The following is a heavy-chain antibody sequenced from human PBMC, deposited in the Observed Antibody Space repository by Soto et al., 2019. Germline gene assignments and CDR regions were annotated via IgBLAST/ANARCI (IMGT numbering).Heavy chain of an antibody. Sequence: QVQLQESGPGLVKPSQTLSLTCTVSGGSISSGDYYWSWIRQPPGKGLEWIGYIYYSGSTYYNPSLKSRVTISVDTSKNQFSLKLSSVTAADTAVYCCASGTYYYDSSGYFFDYWGQGTLVTVSS. V-gene: IGHV4-30-4*01. D-gene: IGHD3-22*01. CDR2: IYYSGST. CDR3: ASGTYYYDSSGYFFDY. CDR1: GGSISSGDYY. J-gene: IGHJ4*02.